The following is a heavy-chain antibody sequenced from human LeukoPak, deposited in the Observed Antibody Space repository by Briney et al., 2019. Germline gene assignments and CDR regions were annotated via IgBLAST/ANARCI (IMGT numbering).Heavy chain of an antibody. Sequence: GGSLRLSCAASGFTSSSYWMSWVRQAPGKGLEWVANIKHDGSEKYHVDSVKGRFTISRDNAKKSLYLQMNSLRAEDTAVYYCARVRVVSYYGMDVWGQGTTVIVSS. J-gene: IGHJ6*02. CDR3: ARVRVVSYYGMDV. CDR1: GFTSSSYW. CDR2: IKHDGSEK. V-gene: IGHV3-7*05.